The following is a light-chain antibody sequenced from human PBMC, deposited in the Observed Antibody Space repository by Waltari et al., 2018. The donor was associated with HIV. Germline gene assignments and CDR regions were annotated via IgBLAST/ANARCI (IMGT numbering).Light chain of an antibody. CDR3: CSYAGSSAFV. CDR1: SSDVGSYHL. V-gene: IGLV2-23*02. J-gene: IGLJ1*01. Sequence: QSALTQPASVSGAPGQSITIACTGTSSDVGSYHLVSWYQHHPGKAPKLMIFEVTKRPSGVSNRFSGSKSGNTASLTISGLQADDEADYYCCSYAGSSAFVFGTGTKVTVL. CDR2: EVT.